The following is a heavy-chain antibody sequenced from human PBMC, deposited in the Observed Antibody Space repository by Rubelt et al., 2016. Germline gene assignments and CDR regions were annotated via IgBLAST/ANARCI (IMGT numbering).Heavy chain of an antibody. V-gene: IGHV3-30*03. CDR1: GFTFSSYG. Sequence: AGRSLRLSCAASGFTFSSYGMHWVRQAPGKGLEWVAVISYDGSNKYYADSVKGRFTISRDNAKNSLYLQMSSLRAEDTAVYYCARRSEFVHPYGMDVWGQGTTVTVSS. CDR2: ISYDGSNK. CDR3: ARRSEFVHPYGMDV. J-gene: IGHJ6*02. D-gene: IGHD3-3*01.